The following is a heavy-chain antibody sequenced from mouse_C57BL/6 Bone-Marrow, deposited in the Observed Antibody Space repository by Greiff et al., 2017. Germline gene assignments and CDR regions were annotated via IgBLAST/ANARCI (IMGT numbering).Heavy chain of an antibody. V-gene: IGHV1-55*01. CDR1: GYTFTGYW. Sequence: QVQLQQPGAELVKPGASVKLSCTASGYTFTGYWINWVKQRPGQGLEWIGDIDPGSGSTNYNEKFKSKATLTVDTSSSTTYMQLSSLTSEDAAVYDGESTVDYWGQGTSVTVSA. J-gene: IGHJ4*01. CDR3: ESTVDY. CDR2: IDPGSGST.